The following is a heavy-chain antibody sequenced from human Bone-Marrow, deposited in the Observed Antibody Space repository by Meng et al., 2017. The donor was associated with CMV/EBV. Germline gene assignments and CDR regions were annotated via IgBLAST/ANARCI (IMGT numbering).Heavy chain of an antibody. J-gene: IGHJ4*02. Sequence: GGSLRLSCPASGFTFSSYWMSWVRQAPGKGLEWVANIKQDGSEKYYVDSVKGRFTISRDNAKNSLYLQMNSLRAEDTAVYYCARDWGEDIVVVPAAIDYWGQGTLVTVSS. CDR1: GFTFSSYW. CDR3: ARDWGEDIVVVPAAIDY. D-gene: IGHD2-2*01. CDR2: IKQDGSEK. V-gene: IGHV3-7*01.